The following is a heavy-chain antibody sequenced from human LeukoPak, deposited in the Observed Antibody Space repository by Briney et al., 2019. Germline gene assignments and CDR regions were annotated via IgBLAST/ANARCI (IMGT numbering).Heavy chain of an antibody. CDR1: GYTFTSYY. D-gene: IGHD3-22*01. CDR3: ARGGGYYDSSGYHTPPENDY. Sequence: ASVKVSCKASGYTFTSYYMHWVRQAPGQGLEWMGIINPSGGSTSYAQKFQGRVTMTRDTSTSTVYMELSSLRSEDTAVYYCARGGGYYDSSGYHTPPENDYWGQGTLVTVSS. J-gene: IGHJ4*02. CDR2: INPSGGST. V-gene: IGHV1-46*01.